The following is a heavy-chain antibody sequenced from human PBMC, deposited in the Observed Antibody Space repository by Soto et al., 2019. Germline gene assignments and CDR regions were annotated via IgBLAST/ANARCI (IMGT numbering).Heavy chain of an antibody. J-gene: IGHJ4*02. CDR3: ARVRNGDWYFDY. CDR2: INSDGSTT. D-gene: IGHD4-17*01. CDR1: GFTFSSYW. Sequence: EVQLAESEGGLVQPGGSLRLSCAASGFTFSSYWMHWVRQAPGKGLVWVSRINSDGSTTSYADSVKGRFTISRDNAKNTLYLQMNSLRAEDTAVYYCARVRNGDWYFDYWGQGTLVTISS. V-gene: IGHV3-74*01.